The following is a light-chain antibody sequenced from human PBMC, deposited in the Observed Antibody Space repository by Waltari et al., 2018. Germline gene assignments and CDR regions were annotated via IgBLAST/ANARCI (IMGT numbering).Light chain of an antibody. V-gene: IGKV2-28*01. CDR1: QSLLHISGYNY. CDR2: LGS. J-gene: IGKJ3*01. CDR3: MQALQTPFT. Sequence: DIVMTQSPLSLPVTPGEPASISCRSSQSLLHISGYNYLDWYLQKPGQSPQLLIYLGSNRASGVPDRFSGSGSGTDFTLKISRVEAEDVGVYYCMQALQTPFTFGPGTKVDIK.